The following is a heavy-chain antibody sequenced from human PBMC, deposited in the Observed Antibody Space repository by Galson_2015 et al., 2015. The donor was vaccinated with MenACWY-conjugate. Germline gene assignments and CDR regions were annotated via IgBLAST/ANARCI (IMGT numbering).Heavy chain of an antibody. Sequence: SLRLSCAASGFTFSNFWMSWVRQAPGKGLEWVANIKQDGGEKYYVDSVKGRFTISRDNAKNSLYLQMNSLRAEDTAVYYCAREYKGTEQWLFDFDYWGQGTLVTVSS. CDR1: GFTFSNFW. D-gene: IGHD6-19*01. CDR2: IKQDGGEK. CDR3: AREYKGTEQWLFDFDY. J-gene: IGHJ4*02. V-gene: IGHV3-7*03.